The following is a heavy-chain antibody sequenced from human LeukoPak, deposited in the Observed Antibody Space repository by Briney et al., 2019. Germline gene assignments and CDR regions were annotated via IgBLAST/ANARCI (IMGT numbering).Heavy chain of an antibody. CDR2: ISSSSSYI. CDR3: ARVLAGRGGFDY. Sequence: GGSLRLSCAASGFTFSGYSMNWVRQAPTKGLEWVSSISSSSSYIYYADSVKGRFTISRDNARISLYLQMNSLRAEDTAVYYCARVLAGRGGFDYWGQGTLVTVSS. J-gene: IGHJ4*02. D-gene: IGHD6-19*01. V-gene: IGHV3-21*01. CDR1: GFTFSGYS.